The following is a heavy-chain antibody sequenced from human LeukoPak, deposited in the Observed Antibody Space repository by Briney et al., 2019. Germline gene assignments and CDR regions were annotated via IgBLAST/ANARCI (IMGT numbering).Heavy chain of an antibody. V-gene: IGHV4-34*01. Sequence: SETLSLTCAVYGGSFSGYYWSWIRQPPGKGLEWIGEINHSGRTNYNPSLKSRVTISVDTSKNQFSLKLSSVTAADTAVYYCASRIAAAAPSDYWGQGTLVTVSS. CDR2: INHSGRT. D-gene: IGHD6-13*01. J-gene: IGHJ4*02. CDR3: ASRIAAAAPSDY. CDR1: GGSFSGYY.